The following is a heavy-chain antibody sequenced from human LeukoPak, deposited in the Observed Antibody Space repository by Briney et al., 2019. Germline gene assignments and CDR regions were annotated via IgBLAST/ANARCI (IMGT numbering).Heavy chain of an antibody. CDR3: ARVRSSIAAPFDY. CDR1: GGSISSYY. V-gene: IGHV4-59*01. Sequence: PSETLSLTCTVFGGSISSYYWSWIRQPPGKGLEWIGYIYYSGSTNYNPSLKSRVTISVDTSKNQFSLKLSSVTAADTAVYYCARVRSSIAAPFDYWGQGTLVTVSS. CDR2: IYYSGST. J-gene: IGHJ4*02. D-gene: IGHD6-6*01.